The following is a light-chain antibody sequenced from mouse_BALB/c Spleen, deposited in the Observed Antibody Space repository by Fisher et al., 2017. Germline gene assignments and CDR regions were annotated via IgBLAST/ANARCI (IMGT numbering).Light chain of an antibody. J-gene: IGKJ2*01. CDR3: QQFTSSPST. CDR2: STS. CDR1: SSVSSSY. Sequence: IVLTQTPAIMSASPGEKVTMTCTASSSVSSSYLHWYQQKPGSSPKLWIYSTSNLASGVPARFSGSGSGTSYSLTISSMEAEDAATYYCQQFTSSPSTFGGGTKLEIK. V-gene: IGKV4-74*01.